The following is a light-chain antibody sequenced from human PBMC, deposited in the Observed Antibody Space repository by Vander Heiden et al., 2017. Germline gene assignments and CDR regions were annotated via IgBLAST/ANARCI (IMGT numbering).Light chain of an antibody. CDR3: LHYNSHPFT. CDR2: GAS. J-gene: IGKJ5*01. V-gene: IGKV1-17*01. Sequence: SQLTHSPSSLSASVGDRVTITCRASQGIRNELGWYQQKPGKAPKRLIYGASSLQSGVPSRFSGSGSGTEFTFTISSLQPEDFATYFCLHYNSHPFTFGQGTRLENK. CDR1: QGIRNE.